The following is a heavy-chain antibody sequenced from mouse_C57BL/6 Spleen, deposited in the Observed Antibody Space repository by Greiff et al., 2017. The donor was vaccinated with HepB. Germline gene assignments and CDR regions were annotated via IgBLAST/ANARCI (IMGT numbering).Heavy chain of an antibody. Sequence: QVQLQQSGAELVRPGTSVKISCKASGYTFTNYWIGWAKQRPGHGLEWIGDIYPGGGYTNYNEKFKGKATLTADKSSSTAYMQFSSLTSEDSAIYYCARTTVVAEGYYFDYWGQGTTLTVSS. CDR3: ARTTVVAEGYYFDY. CDR1: GYTFTNYW. J-gene: IGHJ2*01. CDR2: IYPGGGYT. V-gene: IGHV1-63*01. D-gene: IGHD1-1*01.